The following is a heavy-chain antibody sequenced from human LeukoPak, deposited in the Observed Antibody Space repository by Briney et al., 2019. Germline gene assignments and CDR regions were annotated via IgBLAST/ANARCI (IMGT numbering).Heavy chain of an antibody. CDR1: DFTFSDHH. D-gene: IGHD7-27*01. CDR2: IRNKARRYTT. J-gene: IGHJ4*02. Sequence: GGSLRLSCAASDFTFSDHHMDWVRQAPGEGLEWIARIRNKARRYTTEYAASVNGRFTISRDDSENSLYLQMDSLKTEDTAVYYCARSPLGIAPFDSWSQGTLVAVSS. CDR3: ARSPLGIAPFDS. V-gene: IGHV3-72*01.